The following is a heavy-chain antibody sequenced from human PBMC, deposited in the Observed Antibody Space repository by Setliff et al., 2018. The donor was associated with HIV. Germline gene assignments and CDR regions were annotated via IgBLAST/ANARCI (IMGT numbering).Heavy chain of an antibody. J-gene: IGHJ6*03. V-gene: IGHV3-7*01. CDR1: GGSISSHY. CDR2: IKQDGSEK. CDR3: AREEVPAAIYYYYMDV. D-gene: IGHD2-2*01. Sequence: ETLSLTCAVSGGSISSHYWSWVRQAPGKGLEWVANIKQDGSEKYYVDSVKGRFTISRDNAKNSLYLQMNSLRAEDTAVYYCAREEVPAAIYYYYMDVWGKGTTVTVSS.